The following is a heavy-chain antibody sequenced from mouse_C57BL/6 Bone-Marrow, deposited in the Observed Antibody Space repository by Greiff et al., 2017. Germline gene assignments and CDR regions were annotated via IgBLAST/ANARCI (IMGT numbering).Heavy chain of an antibody. Sequence: DVHLVESGGGLVKPGGSLKLSCAASGFTFSDYGMHWVRQAPEKGLEWVAYISSGSSTIYYADTVKGRFTISRDNAKNTLFLQMTSLRSEDTALYYGARNDGLFAYWGQGTLVTVSA. D-gene: IGHD2-3*01. J-gene: IGHJ3*01. CDR1: GFTFSDYG. CDR2: ISSGSSTI. V-gene: IGHV5-17*01. CDR3: ARNDGLFAY.